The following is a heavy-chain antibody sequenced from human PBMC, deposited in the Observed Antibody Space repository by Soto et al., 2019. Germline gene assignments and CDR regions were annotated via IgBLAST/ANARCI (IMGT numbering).Heavy chain of an antibody. Sequence: SVKVSCKASGGTFSSYAISWVRQAPGQGLKWMGGIIPIFGTANYAQKFQGRVTITADKSTSTAYMELSSLRSEDTAVYYCARAATVTTVNDGMDVWGQGTTVTVSS. V-gene: IGHV1-69*06. CDR2: IIPIFGTA. J-gene: IGHJ6*02. D-gene: IGHD4-4*01. CDR3: ARAATVTTVNDGMDV. CDR1: GGTFSSYA.